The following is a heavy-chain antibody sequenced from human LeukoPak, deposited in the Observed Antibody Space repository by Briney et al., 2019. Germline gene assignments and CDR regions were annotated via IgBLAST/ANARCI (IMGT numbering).Heavy chain of an antibody. J-gene: IGHJ4*02. V-gene: IGHV4-34*01. D-gene: IGHD3-3*01. CDR2: INHSGST. Sequence: SETLSLTCAVYGGSFSGYYWSWIRQPPGKGLEWIGEINHSGSTNYNPSLKSRVTISVDTSKNQFYLKLTSVTAADTAVNYCARRFWSGYLADWGQGTLVTVSS. CDR3: ARRFWSGYLAD. CDR1: GGSFSGYY.